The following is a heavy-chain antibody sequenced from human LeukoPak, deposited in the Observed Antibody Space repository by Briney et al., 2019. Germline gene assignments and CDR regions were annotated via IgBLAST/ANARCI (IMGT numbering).Heavy chain of an antibody. CDR3: ARLGVVPAAMLYYYGMDV. Sequence: SQTLSLTFAISGDSVSSNSAVWSWVRQSPSRGLEWLGRTYYRSEWYNDYAVSVKSRISINPDTSKNQFSLKLSSVTAADTAVYYCARLGVVPAAMLYYYGMDVWGQGTTVTVSS. D-gene: IGHD2-2*01. V-gene: IGHV6-1*01. CDR1: GDSVSSNSAV. J-gene: IGHJ6*02. CDR2: TYYRSEWYN.